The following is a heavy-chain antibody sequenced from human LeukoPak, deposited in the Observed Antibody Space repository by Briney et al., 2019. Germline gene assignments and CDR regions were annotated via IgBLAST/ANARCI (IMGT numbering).Heavy chain of an antibody. V-gene: IGHV1-2*02. J-gene: IGHJ5*02. CDR1: GYTFTGYY. CDR3: ARDSLVVTATYNWFDP. CDR2: INPNSGGT. Sequence: ASVKVSCKASGYTFTGYYMHWVRQAPGQGLEWMGWINPNSGGTNYAQKFQGRVTMTRDTSISTAYMELSRLRSDDTAVYYCARDSLVVTATYNWFDPWGQGTLVTVSS. D-gene: IGHD2-21*02.